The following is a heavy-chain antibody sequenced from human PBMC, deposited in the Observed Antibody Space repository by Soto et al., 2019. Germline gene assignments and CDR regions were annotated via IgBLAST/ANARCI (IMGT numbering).Heavy chain of an antibody. V-gene: IGHV1-8*01. D-gene: IGHD3-3*01. CDR1: GYTFTSDD. Sequence: ASVKVSCKASGYTFTSDDINWVRQATGQGLEWMGWMNPNSGNTGYAQKFQGRVTMTRNTSISTAYMELSSLRSEDTAVYYCARGPHITIFGVVIISFWFDPWGQGTLVTVSS. J-gene: IGHJ5*02. CDR3: ARGPHITIFGVVIISFWFDP. CDR2: MNPNSGNT.